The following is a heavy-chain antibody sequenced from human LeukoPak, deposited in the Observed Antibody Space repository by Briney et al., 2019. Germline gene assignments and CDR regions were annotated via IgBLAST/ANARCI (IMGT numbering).Heavy chain of an antibody. CDR3: ARNSYDYIWGNYRTPDY. J-gene: IGHJ4*02. V-gene: IGHV1-18*04. CDR1: DYSFPSYG. D-gene: IGHD3-16*02. Sequence: GASVEVSCKASDYSFPSYGISWVRQAPGQGLEWMGWISTYNGNTNYAQKFQGRVTMTTDTSTTTAYMELRSLRSDDTAVYYCARNSYDYIWGNYRTPDYWGQGTLVTVSS. CDR2: ISTYNGNT.